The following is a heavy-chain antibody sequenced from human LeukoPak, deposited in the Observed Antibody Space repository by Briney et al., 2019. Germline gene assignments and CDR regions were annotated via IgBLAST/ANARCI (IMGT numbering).Heavy chain of an antibody. CDR1: GGSISSGSYY. CDR3: AISDYGGYFDY. V-gene: IGHV4-61*02. CDR2: IYTSGST. D-gene: IGHD4-17*01. Sequence: PSETVSLTCTVSGGSISSGSYYWSWIRQPAGKGLEWIGRIYTSGSTNYNPSLKSRVTISVDTSKNQFSLKLSSVTAADTAVYYCAISDYGGYFDYWGQGTLVTVSS. J-gene: IGHJ4*02.